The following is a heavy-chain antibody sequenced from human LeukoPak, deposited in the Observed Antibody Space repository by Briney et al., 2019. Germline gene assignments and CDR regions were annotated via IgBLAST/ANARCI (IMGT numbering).Heavy chain of an antibody. Sequence: ASVKVSCKASGYTFTSYYMHWVRQAPGQGLEWMGIINPSGGSTSYAQKFQGRVTMTRDTSTSTVYMERSSLRSEDTAVYYCAKDVYDFWSGYYYYYYYGMDVWGQGTTVTVSS. CDR2: INPSGGST. V-gene: IGHV1-46*01. J-gene: IGHJ6*02. D-gene: IGHD3-3*01. CDR3: AKDVYDFWSGYYYYYYYGMDV. CDR1: GYTFTSYY.